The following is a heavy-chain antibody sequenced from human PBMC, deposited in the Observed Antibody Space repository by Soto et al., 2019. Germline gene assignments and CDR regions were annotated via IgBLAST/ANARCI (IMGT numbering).Heavy chain of an antibody. D-gene: IGHD4-17*01. CDR3: ARGLVTKVATPNWYFDL. V-gene: IGHV3-7*01. J-gene: IGHJ2*01. CDR1: GFSFGNYW. CDR2: INQDGSEK. Sequence: PGGSLRLSCAASGFSFGNYWMSWVRQAPGRGLEWVANINQDGSEKSYVDSVRGRFTISRVNAKNSPDLQMNSLRVEDTAVYYCARGLVTKVATPNWYFDLWGRGTLVTVSS.